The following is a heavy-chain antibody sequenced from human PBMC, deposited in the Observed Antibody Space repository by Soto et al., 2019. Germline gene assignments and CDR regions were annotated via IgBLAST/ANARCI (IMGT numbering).Heavy chain of an antibody. J-gene: IGHJ2*01. V-gene: IGHV4-4*02. CDR3: ATGGSYCSTTGCLYWYLDL. Sequence: QVQLQESGPGLVEPSGTLSLTCAVSSGSISTNSWWSWVRQPPGKRLEWIGEIYDSGSTNYNPSPESRVSISVDKSKTQFSLRLNSVTAADTDVYYGATGGSYCSTTGCLYWYLDLWGRGTLVSVSS. D-gene: IGHD2-2*01. CDR1: SGSISTNSW. CDR2: IYDSGST.